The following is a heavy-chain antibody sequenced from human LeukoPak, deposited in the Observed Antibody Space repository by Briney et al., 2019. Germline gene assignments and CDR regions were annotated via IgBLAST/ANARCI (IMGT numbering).Heavy chain of an antibody. Sequence: GGSLRLSCAASGFTFSSYSMNWVRQAPGKGLEWVSYISSSSTIYYADSVKGRFTISRDNAKNPLYLQMNSLRAEDTAVYYCARTHNWNYVGYFDYWGQGTLVTVSS. CDR3: ARTHNWNYVGYFDY. CDR1: GFTFSSYS. CDR2: ISSSSTI. J-gene: IGHJ4*02. V-gene: IGHV3-48*01. D-gene: IGHD1-7*01.